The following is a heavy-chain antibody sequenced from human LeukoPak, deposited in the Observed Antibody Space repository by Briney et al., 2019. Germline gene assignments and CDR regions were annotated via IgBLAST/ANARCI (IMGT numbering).Heavy chain of an antibody. Sequence: PGGSLRLSCAASGFTFSSYAMSWVRQAPGKGLEWVSAISGSGGSTYYADSVKGRFTISRDNSKNTLYLQMNSLRAEDTAVYYCAKDRYYYDSSGYSYFDYWGQGTLVTVSS. J-gene: IGHJ4*02. CDR3: AKDRYYYDSSGYSYFDY. D-gene: IGHD3-22*01. CDR2: ISGSGGST. CDR1: GFTFSSYA. V-gene: IGHV3-23*01.